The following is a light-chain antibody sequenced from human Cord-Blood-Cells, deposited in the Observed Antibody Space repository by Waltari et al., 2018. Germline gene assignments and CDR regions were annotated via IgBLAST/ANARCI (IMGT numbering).Light chain of an antibody. CDR3: CSYAGSSTSKV. Sequence: QSALTQPASVSGSPGQSITISCTGTSSDVGSYNLVSWYQQHPGKAPKLMIYEGSKRPSGVSNRFCGSKSGNTASLTISGLQAGDEADYYCCSYAGSSTSKVFGGGTKLTVL. CDR1: SSDVGSYNL. J-gene: IGLJ2*01. CDR2: EGS. V-gene: IGLV2-23*01.